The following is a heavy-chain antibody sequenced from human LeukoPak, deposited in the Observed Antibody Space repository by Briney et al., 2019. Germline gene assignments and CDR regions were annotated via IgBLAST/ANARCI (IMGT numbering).Heavy chain of an antibody. CDR1: GFTFDDYG. V-gene: IGHV3-20*04. Sequence: GGSLRLSCAASGFTFDDYGMSWVRQAPGKGLEWVSGINWNGGSTGYADSVKGRFTISRDNAKNSLYLQMNSLRAEDTALYYCARVSGSSLYDWFDPWGQGTLVTVSS. D-gene: IGHD6-6*01. CDR2: INWNGGST. CDR3: ARVSGSSLYDWFDP. J-gene: IGHJ5*02.